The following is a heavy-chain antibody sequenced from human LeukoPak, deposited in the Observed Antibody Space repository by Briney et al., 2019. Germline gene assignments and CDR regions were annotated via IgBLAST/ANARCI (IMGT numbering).Heavy chain of an antibody. D-gene: IGHD6-13*01. CDR3: ARAYSSSWFDY. V-gene: IGHV4-39*07. J-gene: IGHJ4*02. CDR2: ISYSGST. Sequence: SETLSLTCTVSGGSISSSSYNWDWIRQPPGKGLEWIGRISYSGSTYYNPSLKSRVTISVDTSKNQFSLKLSSVTAADTAVYYCARAYSSSWFDYWGQGTLVTVSS. CDR1: GGSISSSSYN.